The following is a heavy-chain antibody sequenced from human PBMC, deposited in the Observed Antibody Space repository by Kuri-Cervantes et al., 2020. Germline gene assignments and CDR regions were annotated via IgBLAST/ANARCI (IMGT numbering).Heavy chain of an antibody. J-gene: IGHJ3*02. CDR1: GFTFSNAW. CDR2: ISWNSGSI. Sequence: SLKISCAASGFTFSNAWMSWVRQAPGKGLEWVSGISWNSGSIGYADSVKGRFTISRDNAKTSLYLQMNSLRAEDTALYYCAKDMLFYDFCSGYSPKNSFDIWDQGTMVTVSS. CDR3: AKDMLFYDFCSGYSPKNSFDI. V-gene: IGHV3-9*01. D-gene: IGHD3-3*01.